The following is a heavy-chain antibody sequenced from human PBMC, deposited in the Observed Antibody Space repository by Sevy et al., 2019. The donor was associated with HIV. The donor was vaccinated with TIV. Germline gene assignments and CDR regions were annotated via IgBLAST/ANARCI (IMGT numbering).Heavy chain of an antibody. CDR1: GFSFSANW. Sequence: GGSLRLSCAASGFSFSANWMNWVRQAPGKGLEWVANIKGDGSDKHYVDSVVGRFTISRDNAKNVLYMQMNSLRVEDTAVYYCEHVTFERIEYWGQGTLATVS. D-gene: IGHD3-16*01. J-gene: IGHJ4*02. CDR2: IKGDGSDK. CDR3: EHVTFERIEY. V-gene: IGHV3-7*01.